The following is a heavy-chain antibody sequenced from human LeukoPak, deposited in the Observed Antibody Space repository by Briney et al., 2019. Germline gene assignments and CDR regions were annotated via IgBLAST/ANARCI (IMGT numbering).Heavy chain of an antibody. CDR3: ARGRYYDFWSGYHRYYYYMDV. CDR2: INHSGST. D-gene: IGHD3-3*01. Sequence: SETLSLTCAVYGGSFSSYYWSWIRQPPGKGLEWIGEINHSGSTNYNPSLKSRVTISVDTSKNQFSLKLSSVTAADTAVYYCARGRYYDFWSGYHRYYYYMDVWGKGTTVTVSS. J-gene: IGHJ6*03. V-gene: IGHV4-34*01. CDR1: GGSFSSYY.